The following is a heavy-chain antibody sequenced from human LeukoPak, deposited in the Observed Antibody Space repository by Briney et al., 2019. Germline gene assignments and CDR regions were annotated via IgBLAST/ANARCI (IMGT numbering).Heavy chain of an antibody. D-gene: IGHD3-3*01. CDR2: MNPNSGNT. Sequence: ASVKVSCKASGYTFTSYDINWVRQATGQGLGWMGWMNPNSGNTGYAQKFQGRVTMTRNTSISTAYMELSSLRSEDTAVYYCARVPSSRRITIFGVAPGGWFDPWGQGTLVTVSS. CDR3: ARVPSSRRITIFGVAPGGWFDP. CDR1: GYTFTSYD. J-gene: IGHJ5*02. V-gene: IGHV1-8*01.